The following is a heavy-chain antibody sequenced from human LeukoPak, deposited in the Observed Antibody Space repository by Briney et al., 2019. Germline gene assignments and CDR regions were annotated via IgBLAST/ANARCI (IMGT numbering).Heavy chain of an antibody. Sequence: SETLSLTCAVYGGSFSGYYWSWIRQPPGKGLEWIGEINHSGSTNYNPSLKSRVTISVDTSKNQFSLKLTSVTVADTAMYYSAARGEYSGSGTRWGQGALVTVSS. D-gene: IGHD3-10*01. CDR1: GGSFSGYY. CDR2: INHSGST. CDR3: AARGEYSGSGTR. J-gene: IGHJ4*02. V-gene: IGHV4-34*01.